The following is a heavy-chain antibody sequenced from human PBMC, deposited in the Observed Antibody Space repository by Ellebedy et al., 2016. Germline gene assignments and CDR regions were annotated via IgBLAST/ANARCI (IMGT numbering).Heavy chain of an antibody. CDR1: GGSISSGDYW. Sequence: SETLSLTCTVSGGSISSGDYWWGWIRQPPGKGLEWIGSIYYSGSTYFNPSLKSRVTISVDTSKNQFSLKVNSVTAADTAVFYCARQRGSGLWNFDLWGRGTLVTVSS. CDR2: IYYSGST. D-gene: IGHD6-19*01. V-gene: IGHV4-39*01. CDR3: ARQRGSGLWNFDL. J-gene: IGHJ2*01.